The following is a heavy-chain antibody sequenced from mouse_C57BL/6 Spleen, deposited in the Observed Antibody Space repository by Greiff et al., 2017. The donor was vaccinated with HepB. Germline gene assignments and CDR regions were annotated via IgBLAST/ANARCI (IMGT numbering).Heavy chain of an antibody. CDR3: ARSLYDYVFDY. J-gene: IGHJ2*01. Sequence: QVQLQLPGAELVMPGASVKLSCKASGYTFTSYWMHWVKQRPGQGLEWIGEIDPSDSYTNYNQKFKGKSTLTVDKSSSTAYMQLSSLTSEDSAVYYCARSLYDYVFDYWGQGTTLTVSS. CDR1: GYTFTSYW. V-gene: IGHV1-69*01. CDR2: IDPSDSYT. D-gene: IGHD2-4*01.